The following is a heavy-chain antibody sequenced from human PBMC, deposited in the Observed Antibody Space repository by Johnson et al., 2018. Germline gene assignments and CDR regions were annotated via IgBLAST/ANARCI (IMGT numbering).Heavy chain of an antibody. CDR2: ISSAGSDQ. J-gene: IGHJ6*02. D-gene: IGHD3-22*01. Sequence: QVQLVESGGGVVEPGRSLRLSCAASGFTFSTYGMHWVRQAPGKGLEWVALISSAGSDQYYADTVKGRFTISRDNSKNTLSFQIKRLRAEDTAVYYCAKGRYDYDSSGYYGMDVWGQGTTVSVSS. CDR3: AKGRYDYDSSGYYGMDV. V-gene: IGHV3-30*18. CDR1: GFTFSTYG.